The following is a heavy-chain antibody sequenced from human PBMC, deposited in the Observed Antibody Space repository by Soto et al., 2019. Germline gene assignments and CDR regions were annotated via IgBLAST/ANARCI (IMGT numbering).Heavy chain of an antibody. CDR1: GFTFSNYA. D-gene: IGHD4-17*01. CDR3: EQDRDDYGYFDAFYI. V-gene: IGHV3-23*01. CDR2: ISGGGGST. Sequence: EVQLLESGGGLVQPGGALRLSCAASGFTFSNYAMYWVRQAPGKGLEWVSAISGGGGSTYYTDSVKGRFTISRDNSKNTLYLQMISVRGEDTAVYSCEQDRDDYGYFDAFYIWEQATMVTVSS. J-gene: IGHJ3*02.